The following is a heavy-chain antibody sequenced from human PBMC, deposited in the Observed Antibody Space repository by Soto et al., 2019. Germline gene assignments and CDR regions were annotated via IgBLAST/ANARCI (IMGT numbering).Heavy chain of an antibody. V-gene: IGHV4-4*02. CDR3: VRQLESGELHEGFDY. CDR1: VCSISSSRC. Sequence: SETRSLTCSFSVCSISSSRCCICVRHSPGKGLEWLWEIFHSWLTHYNPSLKSLLTISVDKSKNQFSMKLTSVTASDSAVYYCVRQLESGELHEGFDYRGNGIMVTVSS. CDR2: IFHSWLT. D-gene: IGHD1-7*01. J-gene: IGHJ4*01.